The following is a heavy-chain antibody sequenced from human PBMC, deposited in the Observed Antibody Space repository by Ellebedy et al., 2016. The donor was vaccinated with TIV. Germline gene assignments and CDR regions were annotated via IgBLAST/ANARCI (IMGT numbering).Heavy chain of an antibody. CDR2: ISRNGDST. J-gene: IGHJ5*02. Sequence: GGSLRLXCAASGFTFSGYAMHWVRQAPGKGLEWVAVISRNGDSTYYADSVKGRFTVSRDNAKNSVYLQMNSLRAEDTAVYFCARDLPTWGQGTLVTVSS. V-gene: IGHV3-23*01. CDR3: ARDLPT. CDR1: GFTFSGYA.